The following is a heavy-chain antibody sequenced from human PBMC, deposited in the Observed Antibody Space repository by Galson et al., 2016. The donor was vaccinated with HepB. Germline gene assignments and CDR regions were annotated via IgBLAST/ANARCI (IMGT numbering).Heavy chain of an antibody. CDR2: ISWNSGTI. V-gene: IGHV3-9*01. J-gene: IGHJ5*02. D-gene: IGHD6-25*01. Sequence: SLRLSCAASGFTFEDFAMHWVRQTPGRGLAWVPGISWNSGTIVYADSVKGRFTISRDNAKSSLYLQMNNLRPEDTAFYLWARVSSTSVLAAAWFDPRGQGALVTVSS. CDR1: GFTFEDFA. CDR3: ARVSSTSVLAAAWFDP.